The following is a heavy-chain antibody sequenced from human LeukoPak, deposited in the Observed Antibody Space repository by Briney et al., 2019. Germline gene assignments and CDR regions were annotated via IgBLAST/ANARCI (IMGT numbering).Heavy chain of an antibody. V-gene: IGHV3-33*01. D-gene: IGHD3-3*01. CDR2: IWYDGSNK. CDR1: GFTFSSYG. Sequence: GGSLRLSCAASGFTFSSYGMHWVRQAPGKGLEWVAVIWYDGSNKYYADSVKGRFTISRDNSKNTLYLQMNSLRAEDTAVYYCARDLNTIFGAVMGIDYWGQGTLVTVSS. J-gene: IGHJ4*02. CDR3: ARDLNTIFGAVMGIDY.